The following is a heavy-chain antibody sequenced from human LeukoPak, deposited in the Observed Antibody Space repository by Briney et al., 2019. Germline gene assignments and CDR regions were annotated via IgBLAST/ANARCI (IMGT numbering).Heavy chain of an antibody. CDR1: GASIGSGGYY. D-gene: IGHD3-10*01. J-gene: IGHJ5*02. Sequence: SQTLSLTCTVSGASIGSGGYYWTWIRLHPGKGLEWIGYIYYSGSTYYNPSLKSRVDISVDTSKNQYYLKLSSVAAADTAVYYCARGYGSGRYDWFDPWGQGTPVTVSS. CDR3: ARGYGSGRYDWFDP. CDR2: IYYSGST. V-gene: IGHV4-31*03.